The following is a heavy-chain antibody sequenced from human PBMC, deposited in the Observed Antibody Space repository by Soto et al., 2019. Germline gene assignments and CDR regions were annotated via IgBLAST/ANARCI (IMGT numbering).Heavy chain of an antibody. CDR1: GGSISSGDYY. V-gene: IGHV4-30-4*01. Sequence: PSETLSLTCTVSGGSISSGDYYWSWIRQPPGKGLEWIGYIYYSGSTYYNPSLKSRVTISVDTSKNQFSLKLSSVTAADTAVYYCARRTDGSGSYYNGWYFDLWGRGTLVTVSS. J-gene: IGHJ2*01. CDR3: ARRTDGSGSYYNGWYFDL. CDR2: IYYSGST. D-gene: IGHD3-10*01.